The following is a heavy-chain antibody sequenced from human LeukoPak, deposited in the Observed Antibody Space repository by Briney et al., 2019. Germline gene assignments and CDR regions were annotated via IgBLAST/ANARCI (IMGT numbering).Heavy chain of an antibody. V-gene: IGHV3-30-3*01. D-gene: IGHD3-22*01. J-gene: IGHJ6*02. Sequence: GGSLRLSCAASGFTFSSYAMHWVRRAPGKGLEWVAVISYDGSNKYYADSVKGRFTISRDNSKNTLYLQMNSLRAEDTAVYYCARADSSGYGYGMDVWGQGTTVTVSS. CDR1: GFTFSSYA. CDR3: ARADSSGYGYGMDV. CDR2: ISYDGSNK.